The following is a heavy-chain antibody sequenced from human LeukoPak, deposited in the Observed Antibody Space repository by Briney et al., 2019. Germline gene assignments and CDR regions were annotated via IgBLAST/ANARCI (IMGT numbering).Heavy chain of an antibody. J-gene: IGHJ3*02. CDR2: INTHSGNP. V-gene: IGHV7-4-1*02. D-gene: IGHD5-24*01. CDR1: GYSFNSQG. Sequence: ASVKVSCKASGYSFNSQGMNWVRRAPGQGLEWMGWINTHSGNPTYAQGFSGRFVFSLVSSVSTAYLQISNLMPEDTAKYYCAREILRSDIWGQGTMVTVSS. CDR3: AREILRSDI.